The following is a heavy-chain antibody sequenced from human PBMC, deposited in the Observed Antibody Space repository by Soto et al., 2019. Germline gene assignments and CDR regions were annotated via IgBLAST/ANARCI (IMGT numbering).Heavy chain of an antibody. CDR1: GYTFTTYD. J-gene: IGHJ4*02. CDR3: ARRKERSGPHYFDY. Sequence: GASVKVSCKASGYTFTTYDISWVRQATGQGLEWMGWMNPYSGNTGYAQKFHGRVTVTRNTSISTVYMELSGLRPDDTAVYYCARRKERSGPHYFDYWGQGSQFTVSS. D-gene: IGHD6-25*01. V-gene: IGHV1-8*01. CDR2: MNPYSGNT.